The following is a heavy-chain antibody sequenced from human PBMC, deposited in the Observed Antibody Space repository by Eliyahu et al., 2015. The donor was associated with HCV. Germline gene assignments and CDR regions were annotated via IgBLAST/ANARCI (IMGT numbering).Heavy chain of an antibody. CDR2: IIPIYETV. CDR3: ARGQHQWEHVSPSSLPPWGADAFDV. CDR1: GGTXSXNX. Sequence: QAQLVHSGAVVRXPGSSVTLSCXXSGGTXSXNXINWVRQXPGQGLEWLGGIIPIYETVNXAQRFRGRVTIATDESRTTAFMELTGLRHDDTALYYCARGQHQWEHVSPSSLPPWGADAFDVWDQGTLVTVSS. D-gene: IGHD1-26*01. V-gene: IGHV1-69*01. J-gene: IGHJ3*01.